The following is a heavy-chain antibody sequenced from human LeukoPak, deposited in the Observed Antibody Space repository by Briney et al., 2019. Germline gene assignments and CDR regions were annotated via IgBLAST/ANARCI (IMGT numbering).Heavy chain of an antibody. J-gene: IGHJ4*02. V-gene: IGHV3-30*02. CDR1: GFTFSTYR. D-gene: IGHD2-15*01. CDR2: IQSNGGRE. Sequence: GGPLRLSCVASGFTFSTYRMHWVPQAPGKGLEWVAFIQSNGGREFYVDSEKGRFTISRDNYKNTVYLQISILRVEDTALFYSARDPAGGWGQGTLVTVYS. CDR3: ARDPAGG.